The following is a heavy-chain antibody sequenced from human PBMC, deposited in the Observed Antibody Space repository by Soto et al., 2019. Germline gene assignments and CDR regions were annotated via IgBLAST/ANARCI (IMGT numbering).Heavy chain of an antibody. V-gene: IGHV4-38-2*01. CDR3: ARARWYDAFDV. Sequence: SETLSLTCAVSGFFISSGNYWGWIRKPPGKGLEWIGSIFHGGNTYYNPSLKSRVTISVDVSKNQFSLKLNSVTAADTAVYYCARARWYDAFDVWGQGTVVTVSS. CDR2: IFHGGNT. D-gene: IGHD2-15*01. CDR1: GFFISSGNY. J-gene: IGHJ3*01.